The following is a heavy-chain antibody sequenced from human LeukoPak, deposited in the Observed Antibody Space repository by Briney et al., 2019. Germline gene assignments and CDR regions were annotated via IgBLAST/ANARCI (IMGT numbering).Heavy chain of an antibody. J-gene: IGHJ5*02. D-gene: IGHD2-15*01. V-gene: IGHV3-11*01. Sequence: PGGSLRLSCAASGFTFSDYYMSWIRQAPGKGLEWVSYISSSGSTIYYADSVKGRFTISRDNSKNTLYLQMNSLRAEDTAVYYCARAIVVVAAMMYWFDPWGQGTLVTVSS. CDR2: ISSSGSTI. CDR1: GFTFSDYY. CDR3: ARAIVVVAAMMYWFDP.